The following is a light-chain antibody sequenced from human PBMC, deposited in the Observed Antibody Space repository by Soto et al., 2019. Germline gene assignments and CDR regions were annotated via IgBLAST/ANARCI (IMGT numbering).Light chain of an antibody. J-gene: IGLJ1*01. Sequence: QSVLTQPRSVSGSPGQSVTISCTGSSSDVGAYKFVSWLQHNPGEAPKVMIYDVTQRPSGVPDRFSGTKSGNTASLTISGLQAEDEADYYCCSYAGSYNWVFGSGTKVT. CDR1: SSDVGAYKF. V-gene: IGLV2-11*01. CDR3: CSYAGSYNWV. CDR2: DVT.